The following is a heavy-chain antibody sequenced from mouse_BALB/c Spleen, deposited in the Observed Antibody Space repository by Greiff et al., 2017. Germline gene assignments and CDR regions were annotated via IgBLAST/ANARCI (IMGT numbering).Heavy chain of an antibody. CDR3: ARSDGDWYFDV. D-gene: IGHD1-1*01. CDR2: INPGSGGT. Sequence: QVQLKQSGAELVRPGTSVKVSCKASGYAFTNYLIEWVKQRPGQGLEWIGVINPGSGGTNYNEKFKGKATLTADKSSSTAYMQLSSLTSDDSAVYFCARSDGDWYFDVWGAGTTVTVSS. CDR1: GYAFTNYL. V-gene: IGHV1-54*03. J-gene: IGHJ1*01.